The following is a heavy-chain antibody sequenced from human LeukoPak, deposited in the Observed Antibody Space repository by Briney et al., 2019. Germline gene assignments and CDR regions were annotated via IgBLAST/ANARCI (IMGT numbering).Heavy chain of an antibody. V-gene: IGHV3-33*01. D-gene: IGHD3-9*01. Sequence: PGRSLRLSCAASGFTFSSYGMHWVRQAPGKGLEWVAVIWYDGSSKYYADSVKGRFTISRDNSKNTLYLQMNSLRAEDTAVYYCARAQGILTGYYPNWFDPWGQGTLVTVSS. CDR3: ARAQGILTGYYPNWFDP. CDR2: IWYDGSSK. J-gene: IGHJ5*02. CDR1: GFTFSSYG.